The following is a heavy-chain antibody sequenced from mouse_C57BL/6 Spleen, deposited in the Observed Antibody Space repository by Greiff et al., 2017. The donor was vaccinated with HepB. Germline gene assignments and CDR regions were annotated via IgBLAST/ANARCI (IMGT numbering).Heavy chain of an antibody. D-gene: IGHD2-5*01. J-gene: IGHJ4*01. V-gene: IGHV1-55*01. CDR1: GYTFTSYW. Sequence: QVHVKQPGAELVKPGASVKMSCKASGYTFTSYWITWVKQRPGQGLEWIGDIYPGSGSTNYNEKFKSKATLTVDTSSSTAYMQLSSLTSEDSAVYYCARDSNYEDYAMDYWGQGTSVTVSS. CDR2: IYPGSGST. CDR3: ARDSNYEDYAMDY.